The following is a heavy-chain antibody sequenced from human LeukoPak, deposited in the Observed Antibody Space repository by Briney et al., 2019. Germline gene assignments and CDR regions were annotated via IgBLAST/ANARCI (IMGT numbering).Heavy chain of an antibody. D-gene: IGHD6-13*01. Sequence: TSETLSLTCTVSGGSISSSSYYWGWIRQPPGKGLEWIGSIYYSGSTYYNPSLKSRVTISVDTSKNQFSLKLSSVTAADTAVYYCASVRIAAAAEVDYWGQGTLVTVSS. CDR3: ASVRIAAAAEVDY. CDR2: IYYSGST. V-gene: IGHV4-39*07. J-gene: IGHJ4*02. CDR1: GGSISSSSYY.